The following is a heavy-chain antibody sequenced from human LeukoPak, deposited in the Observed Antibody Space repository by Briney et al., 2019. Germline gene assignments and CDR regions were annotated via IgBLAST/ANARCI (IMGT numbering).Heavy chain of an antibody. J-gene: IGHJ4*02. CDR3: ARGRRKLGDYFDY. Sequence: SVKASCKASGGTFSSYAISWVRQAPGQGLEWMGGIIPIFGTANYAQKFQGRVTITTDESTSTAYMKLSSLRSEDTAVYYCARGRRKLGDYFDYWGQGTLVTVSS. D-gene: IGHD7-27*01. CDR1: GGTFSSYA. CDR2: IIPIFGTA. V-gene: IGHV1-69*05.